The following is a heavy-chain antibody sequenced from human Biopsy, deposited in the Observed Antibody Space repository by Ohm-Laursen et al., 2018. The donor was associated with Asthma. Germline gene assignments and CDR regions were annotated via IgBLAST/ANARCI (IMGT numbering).Heavy chain of an antibody. V-gene: IGHV4-39*01. CDR2: IYYSGET. Sequence: SETLSLTWTVSGASITTSPSYWSWLRLLPGKGLEWIGCIYYSGETFFNPSLKNPLFMSLDSSKNQFSLKMTSVTGADSAVYYCARHWDWGSFFDYWGQGTPVTVSS. CDR1: GASITTSPSY. D-gene: IGHD7-27*01. J-gene: IGHJ4*02. CDR3: ARHWDWGSFFDY.